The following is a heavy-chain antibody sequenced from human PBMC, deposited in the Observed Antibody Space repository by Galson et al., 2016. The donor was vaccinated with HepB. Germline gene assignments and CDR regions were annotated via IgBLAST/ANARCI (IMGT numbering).Heavy chain of an antibody. D-gene: IGHD3-3*01. CDR2: VVHRGRT. CDR3: ARVSTNFEVVIRGLDAFDI. CDR1: NGSLNDFY. V-gene: IGHV4-34*12. Sequence: SETLSLTCAVYNGSLNDFYWTWIRQSPGKGLEWIGEVVHRGRTTYNPSLKNRVSISLDMSKRQLSLKLRSVTAADTAVYYCARVSTNFEVVIRGLDAFDIWGQGTMVTVSS. J-gene: IGHJ3*02.